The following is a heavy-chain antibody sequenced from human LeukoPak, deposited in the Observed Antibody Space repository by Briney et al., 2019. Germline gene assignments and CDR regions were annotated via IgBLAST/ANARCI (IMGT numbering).Heavy chain of an antibody. CDR2: VQYTGST. CDR3: ARVERNWSGYYAKVYYFDY. J-gene: IGHJ4*02. Sequence: TSETLSLTCSVSGVSISSYSWSWLRQAPGKGLEWVASVQYTGSTTYNPSLRSRLTISADTSKSQFSLQLTSVTTADTAVYYCARVERNWSGYYAKVYYFDYWGQGTLVTVSS. CDR1: GVSISSYS. D-gene: IGHD3-3*01. V-gene: IGHV4-59*01.